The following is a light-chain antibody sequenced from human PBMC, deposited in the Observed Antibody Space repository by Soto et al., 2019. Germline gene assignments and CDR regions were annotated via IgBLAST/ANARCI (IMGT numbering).Light chain of an antibody. V-gene: IGKV1-5*03. CDR1: KSIDIW. Sequence: DIQMTQSPSTLSASVGDRVTITFRASKSIDIWLAWYQQKPGKAPKHLIYKASNLESGVPSRFSGSGSGTEFTLTISSLHPDDSATYYCQHYYGSSRTFGQGTKLEI. J-gene: IGKJ2*01. CDR2: KAS. CDR3: QHYYGSSRT.